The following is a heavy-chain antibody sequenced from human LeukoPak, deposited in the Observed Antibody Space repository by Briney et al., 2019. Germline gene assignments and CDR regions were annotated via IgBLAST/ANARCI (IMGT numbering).Heavy chain of an antibody. D-gene: IGHD5-18*01. CDR2: IKQDGSEK. J-gene: IGHJ5*02. Sequence: GGSLRLSCAASGFTFSSYWMSWVRQAPGKELEWVANIKQDGSEKYYVDSVKGRFTISRDNAKNSLYLQMNSLRAEDTAVYYCARQGGYNYALLRNWFDPWGQGTLVTVSS. CDR3: ARQGGYNYALLRNWFDP. CDR1: GFTFSSYW. V-gene: IGHV3-7*01.